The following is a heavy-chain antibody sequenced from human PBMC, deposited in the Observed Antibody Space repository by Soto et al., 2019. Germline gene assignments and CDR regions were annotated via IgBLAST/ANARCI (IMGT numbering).Heavy chain of an antibody. CDR2: ISDSGANT. Sequence: PGGSLRLSCAASGFTFSIYGMNWVRQAPGKRLEWVSAISDSGANTYYTDSVRGRFTISRVNSKKTLYLQMNSLRAEDTAAYFCAKATGSRGPFDSCGHRTLVPVSS. V-gene: IGHV3-23*01. J-gene: IGHJ4*01. D-gene: IGHD1-1*01. CDR3: AKATGSRGPFDS. CDR1: GFTFSIYG.